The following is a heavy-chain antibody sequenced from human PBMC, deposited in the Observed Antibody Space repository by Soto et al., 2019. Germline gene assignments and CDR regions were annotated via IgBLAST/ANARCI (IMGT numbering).Heavy chain of an antibody. D-gene: IGHD2-2*01. CDR3: ARDPHALDY. CDR2: IFKSGSTI. J-gene: IGHJ4*02. CDR1: GFTFSSYS. Sequence: HPGGSLRLSCATSGFTFSSYSMNWVRQAPGKGLEWVAYIFKSGSTIHYADSVKGRFTISRDNAKSSLSLQMNSLRAEDTAVYYCARDPHALDYWGQGTQVTVSS. V-gene: IGHV3-48*01.